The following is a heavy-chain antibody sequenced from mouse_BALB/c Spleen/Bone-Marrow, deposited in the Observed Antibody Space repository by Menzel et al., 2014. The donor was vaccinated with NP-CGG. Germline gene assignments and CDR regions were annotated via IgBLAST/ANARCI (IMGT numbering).Heavy chain of an antibody. V-gene: IGHV4-1*02. CDR3: ARPDDDYYAMDY. CDR2: INPDSSTI. Sequence: EVHLVESGGGLVQPGGSLKLSCAASGLDFSRYWMCWVRQAPGKGLEWIGEINPDSSTINYTPSLKDKFIISRDNAKKTLYLHMSKVRSEDTALYYCARPDDDYYAMDYWGQGTSVTVSS. CDR1: GLDFSRYW. J-gene: IGHJ4*01.